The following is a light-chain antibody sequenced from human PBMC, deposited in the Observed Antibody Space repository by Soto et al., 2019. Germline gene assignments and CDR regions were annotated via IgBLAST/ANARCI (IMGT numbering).Light chain of an antibody. V-gene: IGKV1D-43*01. Sequence: AIRMTQSPFSLSASVGDRVTITCWASQGISSYLAWYQQKPSKAPKLFIYYACNLQSTVPSRFSSSASGTDYTLPRTSLQPEDFATYCCQQYYSTPFTVGQGTRLETK. CDR1: QGISSY. CDR3: QQYYSTPFT. J-gene: IGKJ5*01. CDR2: YAC.